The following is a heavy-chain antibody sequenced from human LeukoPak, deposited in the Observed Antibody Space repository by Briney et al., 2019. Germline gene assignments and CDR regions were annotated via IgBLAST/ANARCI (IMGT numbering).Heavy chain of an antibody. Sequence: SETLSLTCAVYGGSFSGYYWSWIRQPPGKGLEWIGEINHSGSTNYNPSLKSRVTISVDTSKNQFSLKLSSVTAADTAVYYCGRTNLLEWSDYWGQGTLVTVSS. V-gene: IGHV4-34*01. J-gene: IGHJ4*02. CDR3: GRTNLLEWSDY. CDR1: GGSFSGYY. D-gene: IGHD3-3*01. CDR2: INHSGST.